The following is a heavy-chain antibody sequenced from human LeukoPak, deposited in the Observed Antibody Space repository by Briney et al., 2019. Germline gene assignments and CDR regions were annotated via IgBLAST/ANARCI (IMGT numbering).Heavy chain of an antibody. CDR3: ARHRYYDILTGYEFDY. D-gene: IGHD3-9*01. J-gene: IGHJ4*02. V-gene: IGHV4-34*01. CDR1: GGSFSGYY. CDR2: INHSGST. Sequence: SETLSLTCAVYGGSFSGYYWSWIRQPPGKGLEWIGEINHSGSTYYNPSLKSRVTISVDTSKNQFSLKLSSVTAADTAVYYCARHRYYDILTGYEFDYWGQGTLVTVSS.